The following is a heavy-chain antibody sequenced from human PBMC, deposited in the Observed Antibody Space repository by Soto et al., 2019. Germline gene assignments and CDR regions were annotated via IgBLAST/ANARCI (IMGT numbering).Heavy chain of an antibody. J-gene: IGHJ1*01. V-gene: IGHV4-4*02. CDR1: SGSISSSTW. CDR2: IYHSGST. CDR3: ARVIRRLGVVEH. Sequence: QVQLQESGPGLVKPSWTLSLTCAVSSGSISSSTWWTWVRQPPGKGLEWIGEIYHSGSTNYNPSLKSRVTISVDESKNQFSLNLSSVTAADTAVYYCARVIRRLGVVEHWGQGTLVTVSS. D-gene: IGHD3-3*01.